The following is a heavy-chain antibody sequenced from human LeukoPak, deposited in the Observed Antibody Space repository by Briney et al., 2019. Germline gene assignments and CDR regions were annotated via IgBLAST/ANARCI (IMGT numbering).Heavy chain of an antibody. CDR1: GYTFTDYY. Sequence: ASVKVSCKASGYTFTDYYIHWVRQAPGQGLEWMGRINPNSGGTNYAQKFQGRVTMTRDTSFSTAYMELRRLRSDDTAVYYCARDFERPDYWGQGTLVTVSS. J-gene: IGHJ4*02. CDR3: ARDFERPDY. V-gene: IGHV1-2*06. CDR2: INPNSGGT.